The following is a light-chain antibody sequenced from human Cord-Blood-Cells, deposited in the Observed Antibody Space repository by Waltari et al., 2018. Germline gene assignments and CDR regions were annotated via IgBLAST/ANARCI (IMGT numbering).Light chain of an antibody. CDR2: SNN. J-gene: IGLJ3*02. Sequence: QSVLTQPPPASGTPGQRVTISCSGSSSNIGSNTVNLYQQLPGTAPKLLIYSNNQRPSGVPDRFSGSKSGTSASLAISGLQSEDEADYYCAAWDDSLNGPVFGGGTKLTVL. V-gene: IGLV1-44*01. CDR1: SSNIGSNT. CDR3: AAWDDSLNGPV.